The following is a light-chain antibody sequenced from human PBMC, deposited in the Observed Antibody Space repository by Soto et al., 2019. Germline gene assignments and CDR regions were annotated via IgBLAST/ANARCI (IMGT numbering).Light chain of an antibody. CDR3: ATWDGSLNGVV. V-gene: IGLV2-23*01. CDR1: SSDVGGYIL. Sequence: QSALTQPASVSGSPGQSITISCTGTSSDVGGYILVSWYQQHPGKAPKLMIYEGSKRPSGVSNRFSGSKSGNTASLTISGLQAEDEAHYYCATWDGSLNGVVFGGGTKLTVL. J-gene: IGLJ2*01. CDR2: EGS.